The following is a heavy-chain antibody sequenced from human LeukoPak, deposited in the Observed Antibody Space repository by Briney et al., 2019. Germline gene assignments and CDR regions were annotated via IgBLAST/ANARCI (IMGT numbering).Heavy chain of an antibody. D-gene: IGHD2-2*01. CDR1: GYIFTSYW. J-gene: IGHJ4*02. Sequence: GESLKISCTGSGYIFTSYWIGWVRQMPGKGLERVGIIYPGDSDTRYSPSFQGQVTISADKSISPAYLQWSSLKASDAAMYYCARQPRVRCSSTSCYGEGSFDYWGQGTLVTVSS. CDR2: IYPGDSDT. CDR3: ARQPRVRCSSTSCYGEGSFDY. V-gene: IGHV5-51*01.